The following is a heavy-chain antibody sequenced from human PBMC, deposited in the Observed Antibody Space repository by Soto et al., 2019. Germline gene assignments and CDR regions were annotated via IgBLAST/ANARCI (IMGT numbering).Heavy chain of an antibody. J-gene: IGHJ3*02. V-gene: IGHV3-9*01. Sequence: SLKISCAASGFTFDDYAMHWVRQAPGKGLEWVSGISWNSGSIGYADSVKGRFTISRDNAKNSLYLQMNSLRAEDTALYYCAKETAATVAFDIWGQGTMVTVSS. CDR1: GFTFDDYA. CDR3: AKETAATVAFDI. CDR2: ISWNSGSI. D-gene: IGHD6-13*01.